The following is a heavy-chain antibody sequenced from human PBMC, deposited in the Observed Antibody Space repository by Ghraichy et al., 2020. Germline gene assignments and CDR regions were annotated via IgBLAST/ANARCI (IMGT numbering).Heavy chain of an antibody. CDR2: IYYSGST. D-gene: IGHD1-26*01. CDR1: GGSISSSSYY. J-gene: IGHJ6*02. Sequence: SETLSLTCTVSGGSISSSSYYWGWIRQPPGKGLEWIGSIYYSGSTYYNPSLKSRVTISVDTSKNQFSLKLSSVTAADTAVYYCARPSYSGSYRPRGGMDVWGQGTTVTVSS. V-gene: IGHV4-39*07. CDR3: ARPSYSGSYRPRGGMDV.